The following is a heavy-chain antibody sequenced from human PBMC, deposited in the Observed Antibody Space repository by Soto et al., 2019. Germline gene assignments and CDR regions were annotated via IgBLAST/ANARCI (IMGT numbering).Heavy chain of an antibody. J-gene: IGHJ5*02. V-gene: IGHV4-59*01. Sequence: SETLSLTCTVSGGSISSYHWSWIRQSPGKGLERIGYVFYTGSTKYNPALKRRVTISVDTSKNQFSLKLSSVSAADTGLYYCARSYSGTFYGYDTWGQGSLVTVSS. D-gene: IGHD1-26*01. CDR2: VFYTGST. CDR3: ARSYSGTFYGYDT. CDR1: GGSISSYH.